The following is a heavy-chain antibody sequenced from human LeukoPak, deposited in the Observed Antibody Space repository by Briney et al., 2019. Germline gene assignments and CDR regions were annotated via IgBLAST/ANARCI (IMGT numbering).Heavy chain of an antibody. J-gene: IGHJ5*02. CDR1: GGSFSGYY. Sequence: SETLSLTCAVYGGSFSGYYWSWIRQPPGKGLEWIGEINHSGSTNYNPPLKSRVTISVDTSKNQFSLKLSSVTAADTAVYYCARGRVYASRVRFDPWGQGTLVTVSS. CDR2: INHSGST. D-gene: IGHD2-8*01. V-gene: IGHV4-34*01. CDR3: ARGRVYASRVRFDP.